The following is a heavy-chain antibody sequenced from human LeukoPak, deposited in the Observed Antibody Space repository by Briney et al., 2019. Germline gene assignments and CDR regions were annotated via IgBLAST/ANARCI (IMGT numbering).Heavy chain of an antibody. J-gene: IGHJ4*02. Sequence: RASVKVSCTASGYTFTSYGISWVRQAPGQGLEWVGWISAYNGNTNYAQKLQGRVTMTTDTYTSTAYMELRSLRSDDTAVYYCARSDGYCSSTSCQNIDYWGQGTLVTVSS. D-gene: IGHD2-2*03. V-gene: IGHV1-18*01. CDR2: ISAYNGNT. CDR1: GYTFTSYG. CDR3: ARSDGYCSSTSCQNIDY.